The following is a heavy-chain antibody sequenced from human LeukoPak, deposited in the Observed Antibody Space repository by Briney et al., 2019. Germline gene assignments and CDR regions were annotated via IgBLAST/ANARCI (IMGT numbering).Heavy chain of an antibody. CDR3: AKDIHSYYGSESYEYYYYRMDD. Sequence: GRSLRLSCAASGFTFDDYAMHWVRQAPGKGLEWVSGISWNRGRIVYADSVKGRFTISRDNAKNALYLQMNSLRAEDTALYYCAKDIHSYYGSESYEYYYYRMDDWGQGTTVTVSS. CDR1: GFTFDDYA. CDR2: ISWNRGRI. J-gene: IGHJ6*02. V-gene: IGHV3-9*01. D-gene: IGHD3-10*01.